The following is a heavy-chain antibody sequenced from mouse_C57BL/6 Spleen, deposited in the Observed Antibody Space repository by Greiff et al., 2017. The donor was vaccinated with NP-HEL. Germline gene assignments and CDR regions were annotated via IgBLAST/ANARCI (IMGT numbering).Heavy chain of an antibody. CDR3: ARRKELGLFDY. J-gene: IGHJ2*01. Sequence: VQLQESGAELVRPGTSVKVSCKASGYAFTNYLIEWVKQRPGQGLEWIGVINPGSGGTNYNEKFKGKATLTADKSSSTAYMQLSSLTSEDSAVYFCARRKELGLFDYWGQGTTLTVSS. V-gene: IGHV1-54*01. CDR1: GYAFTNYL. CDR2: INPGSGGT. D-gene: IGHD4-1*01.